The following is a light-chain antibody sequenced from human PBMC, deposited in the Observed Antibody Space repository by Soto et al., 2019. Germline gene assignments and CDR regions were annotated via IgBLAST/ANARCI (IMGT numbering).Light chain of an antibody. CDR2: EGF. J-gene: IGLJ1*01. Sequence: QSVLTQPASVSGSPGQSITLSCTGTSNDVGTYNLASWYQQRPGKAPKLILFEGFKRPSGVSNRFSGSKSGNTASLTISGLQAEDEADYYCSSYAGSTTYVFGTGTKVTVL. CDR3: SSYAGSTTYV. V-gene: IGLV2-23*01. CDR1: SNDVGTYNL.